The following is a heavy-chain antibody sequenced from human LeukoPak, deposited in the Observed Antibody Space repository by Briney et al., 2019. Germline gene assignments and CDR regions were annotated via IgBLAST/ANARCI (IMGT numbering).Heavy chain of an antibody. V-gene: IGHV3-30*04. Sequence: GGSLRLSCAASGFTYTKHAMHWVRQAPGKGLEWVAVISYDGSNKKYADSVKGRFTISRDNSKNTLYLQMNSLRAEDTAVYYCAKDRRIGRGYGSLLGGFDYWGQGTLVTVSS. CDR2: ISYDGSNK. CDR3: AKDRRIGRGYGSLLGGFDY. CDR1: GFTYTKHA. D-gene: IGHD4-17*01. J-gene: IGHJ4*02.